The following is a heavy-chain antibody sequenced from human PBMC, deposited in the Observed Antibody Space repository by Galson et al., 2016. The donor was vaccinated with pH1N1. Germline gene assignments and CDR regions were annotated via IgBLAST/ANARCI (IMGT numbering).Heavy chain of an antibody. D-gene: IGHD6-13*01. CDR3: ARGPGKGIAGGLDS. Sequence: SVKVSCKASGYTFTDYHIHWVRQAPGQGPQWMGWINPNSGDTNSAPRFQGRVTMTRDASITTAYVELSSLKSEDTAVYFCARGPGKGIAGGLDSWGQGTLVTVSS. CDR1: GYTFTDYH. J-gene: IGHJ4*02. V-gene: IGHV1-2*02. CDR2: INPNSGDT.